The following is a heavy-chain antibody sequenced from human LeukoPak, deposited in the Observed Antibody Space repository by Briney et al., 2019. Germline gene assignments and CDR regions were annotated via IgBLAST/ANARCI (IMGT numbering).Heavy chain of an antibody. CDR3: ARQVRGAFDI. CDR2: ISSSSSYI. Sequence: NPGGSLRLSCAAFGFTFSSYSMNWVRQAPGKGLEWVSSISSSSSYIYYADSVKGRFTISRDNAKNSLYLQMNSLRAEDTAVYYCARQVRGAFDIWGQGTMVTVSS. J-gene: IGHJ3*02. CDR1: GFTFSSYS. D-gene: IGHD4-11*01. V-gene: IGHV3-21*01.